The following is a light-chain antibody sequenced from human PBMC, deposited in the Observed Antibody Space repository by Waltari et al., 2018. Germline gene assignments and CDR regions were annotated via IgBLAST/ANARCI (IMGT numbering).Light chain of an antibody. Sequence: EIVLTQSPGTLSLSPGERATLSCRASQSVSKYSAWYQQKPGQAPRLLIYDASTRATGIPDRFSTTGWGTDFSLSISRLEPEDFAVYYCQKYGTLPATFGQGTKVQMK. V-gene: IGKV3-20*01. CDR3: QKYGTLPAT. J-gene: IGKJ1*01. CDR1: QSVSKY. CDR2: DAS.